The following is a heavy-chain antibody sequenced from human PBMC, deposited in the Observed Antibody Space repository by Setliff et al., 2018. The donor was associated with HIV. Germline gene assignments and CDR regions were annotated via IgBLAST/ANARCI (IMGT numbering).Heavy chain of an antibody. CDR2: IYTNGST. J-gene: IGHJ3*02. D-gene: IGHD3-3*01. CDR1: GGSISSGSYY. Sequence: SETLSLTCTVSGGSISSGSYYWTWIRQPAGKGLEWIGRIYTNGSTNYNPSLKSRATIAVDTSKNQFSLKLRSVTAADTAVYYCARESRNDFWSGYYRTFDIWGQGTMVTVSS. CDR3: ARESRNDFWSGYYRTFDI. V-gene: IGHV4-61*02.